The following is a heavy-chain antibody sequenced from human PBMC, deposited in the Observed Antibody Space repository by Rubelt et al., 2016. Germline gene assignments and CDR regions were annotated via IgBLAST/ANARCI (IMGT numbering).Heavy chain of an antibody. J-gene: IGHJ6*02. CDR2: IYYSGST. CDR1: GGFISTYY. D-gene: IGHD3-10*01. Sequence: QVQLEESGPGLVKPSETLSLTCNVSGGFISTYYWNWMRQPPGKGLEWIGYIYYSGSTSYNPSLKSRVTISVDTSKNQFSLNLTSVTAADTAVYYCARDAGYGSGNYPGYYGMDVWGQGTTVTVSS. V-gene: IGHV4-59*01. CDR3: ARDAGYGSGNYPGYYGMDV.